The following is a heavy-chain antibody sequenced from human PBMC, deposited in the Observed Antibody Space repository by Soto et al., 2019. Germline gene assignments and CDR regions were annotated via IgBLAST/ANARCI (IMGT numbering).Heavy chain of an antibody. V-gene: IGHV3-23*01. J-gene: IGHJ4*02. D-gene: IGHD6-19*01. Sequence: PGGSLRLSCEASGFTFKESAMNWVRQAPGKGLEWVASISDTGASTWYAESVRGRLSISRDNSKNTLYLQMNSLRGEDTAVYSGAKGGGSAWAGYFDNGGRGPLAPVPP. CDR3: AKGGGSAWAGYFDN. CDR2: ISDTGAST. CDR1: GFTFKESA.